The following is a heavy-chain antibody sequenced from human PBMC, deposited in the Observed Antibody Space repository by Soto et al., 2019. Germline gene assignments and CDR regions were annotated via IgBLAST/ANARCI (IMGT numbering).Heavy chain of an antibody. V-gene: IGHV3-72*01. J-gene: IGHJ2*01. CDR1: GFTFSDHY. Sequence: EVQLVESGGGLVQPGGSLRLSCAASGFTFSDHYMDWVRQAPGKGLEWVGRTRNKANSYTTEYAASVKGRFTISRDDSKNSLYLQMNSLKAEDTAVYYCTKVGRGENRATKVYGWYVDLWGRGALVTVSS. CDR3: TKVGRGENRATKVYGWYVDL. D-gene: IGHD4-17*01. CDR2: TRNKANSYTT.